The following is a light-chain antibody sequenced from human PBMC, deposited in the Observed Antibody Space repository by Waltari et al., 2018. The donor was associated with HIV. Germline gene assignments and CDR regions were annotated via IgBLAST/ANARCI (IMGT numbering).Light chain of an antibody. Sequence: SELTQPSPVSVSPGQTARLTCSGDALAKKYPRWFQHKPGQAPILVIYKDTEGPSGIPERFSGSSSGTTVTLTIRGAQVEDEADYFCYSAADKNVLFGGGTKLTVL. J-gene: IGLJ2*01. CDR3: YSAADKNVL. CDR2: KDT. CDR1: ALAKKY. V-gene: IGLV3-27*01.